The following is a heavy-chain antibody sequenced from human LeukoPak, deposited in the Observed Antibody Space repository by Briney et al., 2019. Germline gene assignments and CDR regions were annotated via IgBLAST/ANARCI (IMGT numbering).Heavy chain of an antibody. CDR2: LRGADERT. V-gene: IGHV3-23*01. D-gene: IGHD5-18*01. Sequence: GGSLRLSCAAPGFTLCAYAMSWVRQAPGKGLEWVSALRGADERTYYADSVKGRFTISRDLSKNTLSLQMNSLRAEDSALYYCARSTGYRNFDYWGQGTLVTVSS. J-gene: IGHJ4*02. CDR3: ARSTGYRNFDY. CDR1: GFTLCAYA.